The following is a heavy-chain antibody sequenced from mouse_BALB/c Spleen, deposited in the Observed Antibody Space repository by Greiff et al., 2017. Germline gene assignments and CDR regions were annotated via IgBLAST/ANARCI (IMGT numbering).Heavy chain of an antibody. V-gene: IGHV1-15*01. J-gene: IGHJ4*01. Sequence: QVQLQQSGAELVRPGASVTLSCKASGYTFTDYEMHWVKQTPVHGLEWIGAIDPETGGTAYNQKFKGKATLTVDKSSSTAYMQLNSLTSEDSAVYYCAREGGYYEGMDYWGQGTSVTVSS. CDR3: AREGGYYEGMDY. CDR1: GYTFTDYE. D-gene: IGHD2-3*01. CDR2: IDPETGGT.